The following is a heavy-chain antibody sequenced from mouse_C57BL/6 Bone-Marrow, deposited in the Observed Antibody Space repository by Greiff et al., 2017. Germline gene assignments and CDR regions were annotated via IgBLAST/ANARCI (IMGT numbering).Heavy chain of an antibody. J-gene: IGHJ1*03. CDR3: PRRGSHWCFDV. Sequence: EVKLVESGEGLVKPGGSLKLSCAASGFTFSSYAMSWVRQTPEKRLGWVAYISSGGDSIYYADTVKGRFTISRDNARNTLYLQMRSLKSEDTAMYYCPRRGSHWCFDVGDTGTAATVS. CDR1: GFTFSSYA. CDR2: ISSGGDSI. D-gene: IGHD1-1*01. V-gene: IGHV5S21*01.